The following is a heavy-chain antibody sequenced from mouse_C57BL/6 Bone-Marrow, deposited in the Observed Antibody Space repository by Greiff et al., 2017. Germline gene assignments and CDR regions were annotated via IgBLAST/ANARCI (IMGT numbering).Heavy chain of an antibody. J-gene: IGHJ1*03. V-gene: IGHV10-1*01. Sequence: EVKVVESGGGLVQPRGSLKLSCAASGFSFNTYAMNWVRQAPGKGLEWVARIRSKSNNYATYYADSVKDRFTISRDDSESMLYLQMNNLKTEDTAMYYCVRDGYDWVVWGTGTTVTVSS. CDR3: VRDGYDWVV. CDR1: GFSFNTYA. CDR2: IRSKSNNYAT. D-gene: IGHD2-2*01.